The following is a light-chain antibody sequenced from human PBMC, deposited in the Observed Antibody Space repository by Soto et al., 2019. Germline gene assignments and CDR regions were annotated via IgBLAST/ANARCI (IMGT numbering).Light chain of an antibody. CDR1: QSISSW. CDR3: QQYGSSPRT. J-gene: IGKJ1*01. Sequence: DIQMTESPSTLSASVGDRVTITCRASQSISSWLAWYQQKPGKAPKLLIYDASSLESGVPSRFSGSGSGTEFTLTISSLQPDDFAVYYYQQYGSSPRTFGQGTKVDIK. V-gene: IGKV1-5*01. CDR2: DAS.